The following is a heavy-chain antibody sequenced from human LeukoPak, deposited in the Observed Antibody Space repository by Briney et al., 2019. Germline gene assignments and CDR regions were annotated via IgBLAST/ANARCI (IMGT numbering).Heavy chain of an antibody. V-gene: IGHV3-53*01. D-gene: IGHD2/OR15-2a*01. CDR1: GFSVNNKY. Sequence: GGSLRLSCAVSGFSVNNKYISWFRQAPGRGLECVSAIHASGNRHYSDSVEGRFIISRDIYKNTIYLQMNSLRAEDTAIYYCAKGQRVIVPSTRIMDVWGKGTTVTVSS. CDR3: AKGQRVIVPSTRIMDV. J-gene: IGHJ6*04. CDR2: IHASGNR.